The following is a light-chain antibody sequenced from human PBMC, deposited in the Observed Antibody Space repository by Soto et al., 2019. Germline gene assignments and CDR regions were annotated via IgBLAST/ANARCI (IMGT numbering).Light chain of an antibody. J-gene: IGLJ7*01. CDR3: ATWDTSLSGVV. CDR1: SSNIGNNY. Sequence: QSVLTQPPSVSAAPGQKVTISCSGSSSNIGNNYVSWYQQLPGTAPKLLIYHNNKRPSGIPDRFSGSQSGTSATLGITGLQTGDEADFYCATWDTSLSGVVFGGGTQLTVL. V-gene: IGLV1-51*01. CDR2: HNN.